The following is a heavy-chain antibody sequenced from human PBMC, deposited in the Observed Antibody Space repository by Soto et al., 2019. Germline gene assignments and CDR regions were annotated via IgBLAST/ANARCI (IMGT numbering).Heavy chain of an antibody. CDR1: GGSISHYY. J-gene: IGHJ6*02. V-gene: IGHV4-59*01. Sequence: SETLSLTCTVSGGSISHYYWSWIRQSPGKGLEWIGYAYYSGSTDYNPSLKSRVTMSVDTSKNQVSLKLNSVTTADTAVYYCARQIGGTTQYYYYGMDVWGQGTTVTVSS. CDR3: ARQIGGTTQYYYYGMDV. D-gene: IGHD1-7*01. CDR2: AYYSGST.